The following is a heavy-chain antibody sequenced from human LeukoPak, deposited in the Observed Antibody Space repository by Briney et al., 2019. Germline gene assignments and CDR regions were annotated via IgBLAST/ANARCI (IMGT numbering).Heavy chain of an antibody. J-gene: IGHJ6*02. CDR2: ISATGGST. D-gene: IGHD5-18*01. CDR1: GFTFSNYA. V-gene: IGHV3-23*01. Sequence: PGGSLRLSCAASGFTFSNYAMSWVRQAPGKGLQWVSGISATGGSTYYADSVRGRFTVSRDRSKSSLYLQVNSLRVEDTAVYYCAKHHGYSYGPSYGMDVWGQGTTVTVSS. CDR3: AKHHGYSYGPSYGMDV.